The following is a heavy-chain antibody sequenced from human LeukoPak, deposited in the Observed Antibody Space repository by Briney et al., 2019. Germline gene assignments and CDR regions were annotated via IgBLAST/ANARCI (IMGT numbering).Heavy chain of an antibody. Sequence: GGSLRLSCAASGFTFSSYGMHWVRQAPGKGLEWVSHIFGSGGAIYYADSVKGRFTISRDNAKNSLYLQVNSLRAEDTAVYYCAREAAGPRWGGNYYGMDVWGQGTTVTVSS. V-gene: IGHV3-48*04. CDR3: AREAAGPRWGGNYYGMDV. J-gene: IGHJ6*02. CDR1: GFTFSSYG. CDR2: IFGSGGAI. D-gene: IGHD2-15*01.